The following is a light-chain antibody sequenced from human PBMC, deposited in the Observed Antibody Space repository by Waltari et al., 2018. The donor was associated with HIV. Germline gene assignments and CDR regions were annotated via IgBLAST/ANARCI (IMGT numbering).Light chain of an antibody. CDR2: TNT. CDR1: SAHIGITS. J-gene: IGLJ2*01. Sequence: QSVLTQPPSASGTPGQRVSIACSGSSAHIGITSVTWYQQFPGTAPKLLIYTNTQLPSGVPKRFSASKAGTAASLAISRLQSEDEADYYCEAWDDSLIGVVFGGGTNLTVL. V-gene: IGLV1-44*01. CDR3: EAWDDSLIGVV.